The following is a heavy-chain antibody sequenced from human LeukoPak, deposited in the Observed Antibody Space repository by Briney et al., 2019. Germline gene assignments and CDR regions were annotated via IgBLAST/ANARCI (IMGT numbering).Heavy chain of an antibody. D-gene: IGHD3-10*01. CDR3: ASGSGSYRTPYYYMDV. V-gene: IGHV3-53*01. CDR2: IYSGGST. J-gene: IGHJ6*03. Sequence: GPSLRLSCAASAFTVSSNYMSCVRQAPGKGLEWDSVIYSGGSTYYADSVKGRFTISRDNSKNTLYLQMNNLRAEDTAVYYCASGSGSYRTPYYYMDVWGKGTTVTVSS. CDR1: AFTVSSNY.